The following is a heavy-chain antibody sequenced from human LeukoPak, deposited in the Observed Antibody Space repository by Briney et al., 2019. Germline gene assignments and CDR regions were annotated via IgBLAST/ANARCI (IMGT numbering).Heavy chain of an antibody. V-gene: IGHV3-30*18. J-gene: IGHJ4*02. CDR2: ISYDGSNK. Sequence: GGSLRLSCAASGFTFSSYGMHWVRQAPGKGLEWVAVISYDGSNKYYADSVKGRFTISRDNSKNTLYLQMNSLRAEDTAVYYCAKGYSSSYSTDDYWGQGTLVTVSS. D-gene: IGHD6-13*01. CDR1: GFTFSSYG. CDR3: AKGYSSSYSTDDY.